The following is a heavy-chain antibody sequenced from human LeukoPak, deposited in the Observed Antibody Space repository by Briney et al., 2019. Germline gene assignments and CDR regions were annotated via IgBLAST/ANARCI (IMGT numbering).Heavy chain of an antibody. CDR1: GGSISGNSYY. J-gene: IGHJ4*02. D-gene: IGHD6-19*01. CDR2: VYYSGST. CDR3: VYTSGWYLYSYFDC. Sequence: SETLSLTCSVSGGSISGNSYYWGWIRQPPGKGLEWIGSVYYSGSTYHNPSLKSRVTISVDTSKNQFSLKLSSVTAADTAMYYCVYTSGWYLYSYFDCWGQGTLVTVSS. V-gene: IGHV4-39*01.